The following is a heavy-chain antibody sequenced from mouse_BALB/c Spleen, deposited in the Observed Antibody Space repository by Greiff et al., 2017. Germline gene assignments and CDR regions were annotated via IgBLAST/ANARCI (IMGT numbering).Heavy chain of an antibody. CDR1: GFTFSSYA. Sequence: EVMLVESGGGLVKPGGSLKLSCAASGFTFSSYAMSWVRQSPEKRLEWVAEISSGGSYTYYPDTVTGRFTISRDNAKNTLYLEMSSLRSEDTAMYYCARENGNYAFAYWGQGTLVTVSA. CDR3: ARENGNYAFAY. CDR2: ISSGGSYT. D-gene: IGHD2-1*01. V-gene: IGHV5-9-4*01. J-gene: IGHJ3*01.